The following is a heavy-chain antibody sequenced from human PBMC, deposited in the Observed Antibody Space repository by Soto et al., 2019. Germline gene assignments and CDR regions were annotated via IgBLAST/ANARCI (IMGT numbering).Heavy chain of an antibody. D-gene: IGHD2-2*01. CDR1: GGTFSSYT. J-gene: IGHJ4*02. CDR2: IIPILGIA. V-gene: IGHV1-69*02. Sequence: QVQLVQTGAEVKKPGSSVKVSCKASGGTFSSYTISWVRQAPGQGLEWMGRIIPILGIANYAQKFQGRVTITADKSTSTAYMELSSLRSEDTAVSYCAAGYCSSTSCYDTIDYWGQGTLVTVSS. CDR3: AAGYCSSTSCYDTIDY.